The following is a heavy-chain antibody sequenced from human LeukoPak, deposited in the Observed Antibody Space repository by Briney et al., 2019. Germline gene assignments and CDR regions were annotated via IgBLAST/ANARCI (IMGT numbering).Heavy chain of an antibody. CDR1: GFTFSSYA. D-gene: IGHD1-26*01. Sequence: PGGSLRLSCAASGFTFSSYAMHWVRQAPGKGLEWVAVISYDGSNKYYADSVKGRFTISRDNSKNTLYLQMNSLRAEDTAVYYCARTYSGSYHGFDYWGQGTLVTVSS. CDR3: ARTYSGSYHGFDY. CDR2: ISYDGSNK. V-gene: IGHV3-30*04. J-gene: IGHJ4*02.